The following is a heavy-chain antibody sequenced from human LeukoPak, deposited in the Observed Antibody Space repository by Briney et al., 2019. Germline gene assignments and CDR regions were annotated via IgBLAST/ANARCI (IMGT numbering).Heavy chain of an antibody. CDR1: GGTFINYA. Sequence: ASVTVSYKACGGTFINYAIIWVGQAPGQGREWMGGIIPIFGTANYPQKFQGRVTITADESTSTAYMELSSLRSEDTAVYYCATAPLVYCSSTSCWVQKSAFDYWGQGTLVTVSS. CDR2: IIPIFGTA. V-gene: IGHV1-69*01. D-gene: IGHD2-2*01. J-gene: IGHJ4*02. CDR3: ATAPLVYCSSTSCWVQKSAFDY.